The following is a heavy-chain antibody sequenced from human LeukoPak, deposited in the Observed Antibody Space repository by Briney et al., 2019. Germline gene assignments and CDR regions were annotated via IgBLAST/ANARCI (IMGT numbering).Heavy chain of an antibody. V-gene: IGHV3-72*01. CDR1: GFTFSDHY. CDR2: IRNKVNSHTT. CDR3: ARVYSSSSSLYFGY. Sequence: GGSLRLSCAASGFTFSDHYMDWVRQAPGKGLEWVGRIRNKVNSHTTEYSASVKGRFTISRDDSTNSVYLQMNSLRAEDTAVYYCARVYSSSSSLYFGYWGQGTLVTVSS. D-gene: IGHD6-6*01. J-gene: IGHJ4*02.